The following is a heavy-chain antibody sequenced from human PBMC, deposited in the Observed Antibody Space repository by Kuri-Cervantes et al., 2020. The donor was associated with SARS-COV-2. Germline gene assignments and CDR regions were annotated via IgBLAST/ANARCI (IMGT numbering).Heavy chain of an antibody. J-gene: IGHJ6*02. Sequence: GEALKISWAASGTTFSSYSMNWVRQAPGKRLEWVYFISSGSSYIYYADSVKGRFIITRDNAKNSLYPQMNSLRAEDTAVYYCAILASSSDYYYYYGMDVWGQGTTVTVSS. V-gene: IGHV3-21*01. D-gene: IGHD3-9*01. CDR3: AILASSSDYYYYYGMDV. CDR1: GTTFSSYS. CDR2: ISSGSSYI.